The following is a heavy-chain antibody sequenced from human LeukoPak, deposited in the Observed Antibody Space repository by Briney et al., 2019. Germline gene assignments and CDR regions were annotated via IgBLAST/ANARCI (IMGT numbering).Heavy chain of an antibody. CDR2: ISYDGSNK. CDR1: GSTFSSYG. V-gene: IGHV3-30*18. CDR3: AKDPFDY. Sequence: PGGSLRLSCAASGSTFSSYGMHWVRQAPGKGLEWVAVISYDGSNKYYADSVKGRFTISRDNSKNTLYLQMNSLRAEDTAVYYCAKDPFDYWGQGTLVTVSS. J-gene: IGHJ4*02.